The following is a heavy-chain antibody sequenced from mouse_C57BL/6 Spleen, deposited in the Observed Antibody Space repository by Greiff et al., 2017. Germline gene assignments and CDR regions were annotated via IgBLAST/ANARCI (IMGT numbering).Heavy chain of an antibody. V-gene: IGHV1-39*01. Sequence: EVQVVESGPELVKPGASVKISCKASGYSFTDYNMKWVKQSNGKSLEWIGVINPNYGNTSYNQKFKGKATLTVDQSSSTAYMQLNSLPSEDSAVYYCARYPTVVATYWYFDVWGTGTTVTVSS. J-gene: IGHJ1*03. CDR2: INPNYGNT. CDR1: GYSFTDYN. D-gene: IGHD1-1*01. CDR3: ARYPTVVATYWYFDV.